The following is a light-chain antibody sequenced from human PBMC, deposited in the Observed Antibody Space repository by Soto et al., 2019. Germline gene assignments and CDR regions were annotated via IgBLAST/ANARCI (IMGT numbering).Light chain of an antibody. CDR3: QSYDSSLSGSV. V-gene: IGLV1-40*01. CDR2: GNS. CDR1: SSNIGAGYC. Sequence: QSVLTQPPSVSGAPGQRVTISCTGSSSNIGAGYCVYWYQQLPGTAPKLLIYGNSNRPSGVPDRFSGSKSGTSASLAITGLQAEDEADYYCQSYDSSLSGSVFGGGTKLTVL. J-gene: IGLJ3*02.